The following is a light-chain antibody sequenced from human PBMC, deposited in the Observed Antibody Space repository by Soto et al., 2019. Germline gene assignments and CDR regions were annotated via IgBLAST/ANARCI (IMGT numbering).Light chain of an antibody. Sequence: EIVMTESPATLSVSPGERGTLYSRASQSVSSNLARYQHKPGQAPRPLIYGASTRATGTPARFSGSGSGTEFTLTISSLQSEDFAVYYCQQYNNWPPNKFGQGTKVEIK. V-gene: IGKV3-15*01. CDR3: QQYNNWPPNK. CDR2: GAS. J-gene: IGKJ1*01. CDR1: QSVSSN.